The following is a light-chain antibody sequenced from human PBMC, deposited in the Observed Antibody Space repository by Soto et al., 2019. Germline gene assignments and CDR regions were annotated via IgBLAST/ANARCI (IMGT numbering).Light chain of an antibody. V-gene: IGKV3-11*01. CDR2: DAS. Sequence: EIVLTQSPATLSLSPGERATLSCRASQSVSSYLAWYQQKPGQAPRLLIYDASNRATGIPARFSGSGSGTDFTLTISSIEPEDVAVYYCQQRSNWTPITFGQGTRLEIK. J-gene: IGKJ5*01. CDR3: QQRSNWTPIT. CDR1: QSVSSY.